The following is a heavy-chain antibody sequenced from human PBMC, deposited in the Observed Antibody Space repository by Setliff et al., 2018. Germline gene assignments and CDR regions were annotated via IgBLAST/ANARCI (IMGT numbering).Heavy chain of an antibody. CDR2: IYDSGSS. CDR1: GGSVSNSGFF. D-gene: IGHD6-19*01. CDR3: ATSGFCSAGSCYSFDD. V-gene: IGHV4-39*01. J-gene: IGHJ4*02. Sequence: LSLTCTVSGGSVSNSGFFWGWLRQAPGKGLEWIGNIYDSGSSNYNASLKSRLIITRDTSKNQISLKLTSVTAADTAVYYCATSGFCSAGSCYSFDDWGQGALVTVSS.